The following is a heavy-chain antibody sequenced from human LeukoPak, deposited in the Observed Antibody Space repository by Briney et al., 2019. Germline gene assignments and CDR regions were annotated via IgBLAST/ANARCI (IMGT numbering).Heavy chain of an antibody. J-gene: IGHJ3*02. CDR1: GVSISSYY. V-gene: IGHV4-59*08. CDR2: IYYSGST. CDR3: ARNDRELWFGESNAFDI. D-gene: IGHD3-10*01. Sequence: PSETLSLTCTVSGVSISSYYWSWIRQPPGKGLEWIGYIYYSGSTYYNPSLKSRVTISVDTSKNQFSLKLSSVTAADTAVYYCARNDRELWFGESNAFDIWGQGTMVTVSS.